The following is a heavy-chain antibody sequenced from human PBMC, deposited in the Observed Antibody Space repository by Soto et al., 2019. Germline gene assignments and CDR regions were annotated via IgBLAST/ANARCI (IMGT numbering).Heavy chain of an antibody. V-gene: IGHV3-74*01. D-gene: IGHD3-10*01. J-gene: IGHJ6*04. CDR1: GFTLSGRS. CDR3: ARGWFGTDA. Sequence: EVQLVESGGGLVQPGGSLRLSCAASGFTLSGRSMHWVRQAPGKGLVWVSGIDNAGTDSTYADSVTGRFTSSRDNAKNVLDLQMNSVRVEDTAVYYCARGWFGTDAWGTGTTVTVSS. CDR2: IDNAGTDS.